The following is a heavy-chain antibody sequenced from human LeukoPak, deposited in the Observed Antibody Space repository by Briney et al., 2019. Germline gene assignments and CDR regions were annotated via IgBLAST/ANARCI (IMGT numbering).Heavy chain of an antibody. CDR3: ARDQYPGGYSLLYSMDV. D-gene: IGHD3-10*01. V-gene: IGHV1-2*02. Sequence: ASVKVSCKASGYTFTGYYLHWVRQAPGQGLEWMGWINPNSGGTNYAQKFQDRVTLTRDTSISTASMEVSRLRSDDTAVYYCARDQYPGGYSLLYSMDVWGKGTTVTVSS. J-gene: IGHJ6*03. CDR1: GYTFTGYY. CDR2: INPNSGGT.